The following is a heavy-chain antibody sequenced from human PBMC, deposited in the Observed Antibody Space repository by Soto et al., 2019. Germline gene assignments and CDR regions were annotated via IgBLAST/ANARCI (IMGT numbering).Heavy chain of an antibody. J-gene: IGHJ6*02. Sequence: GASVKVSCKTSGGTFSSYDISWVRQAPGQGLEWMGGISPIFGTTKYAQKFQGRVTITADESTSTGYMELSSLRSEDTAIYYCARDCSNGVCPQLLGLYGMDVWGQGTTVTVSS. CDR3: ARDCSNGVCPQLLGLYGMDV. D-gene: IGHD2-8*01. CDR1: GGTFSSYD. V-gene: IGHV1-69*13. CDR2: ISPIFGTT.